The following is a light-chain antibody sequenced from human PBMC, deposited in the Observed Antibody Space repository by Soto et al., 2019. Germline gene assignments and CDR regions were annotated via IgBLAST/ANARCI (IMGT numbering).Light chain of an antibody. Sequence: DLQMTQSPSTLSASVGDRVTITCRASQSISTWLAWYQQKPGKAPNLLIYKASSLESGVPSRFSGSGSGTEFTLTISSLQPDDFATYYCQQYSSYSCTFGQGTKLEIK. V-gene: IGKV1-5*03. CDR3: QQYSSYSCT. CDR1: QSISTW. CDR2: KAS. J-gene: IGKJ2*02.